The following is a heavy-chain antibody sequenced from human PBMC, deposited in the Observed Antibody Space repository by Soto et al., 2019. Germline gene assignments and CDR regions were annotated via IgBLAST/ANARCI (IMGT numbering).Heavy chain of an antibody. CDR3: XXXXLLRHFDL. Sequence: QVQLVESGGGVVQPGRSLRLSCAASGFTFSSYGMHWVRQAPGKGLEWVAVIWYDGSNKYYADSVKGRFTISRDNSKXXXYLQMNXXXXXXXXXXXXXXXXLLRHFDLWGRGTLVTVSS. CDR2: IWYDGSNK. CDR1: GFTFSSYG. V-gene: IGHV3-33*01. J-gene: IGHJ2*01. D-gene: IGHD2-15*01.